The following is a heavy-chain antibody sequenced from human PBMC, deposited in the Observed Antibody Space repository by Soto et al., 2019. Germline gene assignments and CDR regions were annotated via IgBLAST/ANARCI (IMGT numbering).Heavy chain of an antibody. J-gene: IGHJ4*02. Sequence: QLQLQESGPGLVKPSETLSLTCTVSGGSISSSSYYWGWIRQPPGKGLEWIGSIYYSGSTYYNPSLKSRVTISVDTSKNQFSLKLSSVTAADTAVYYCAIEAPQIRGSFEYSSSFDYWGQGTLVTVSS. V-gene: IGHV4-39*02. CDR2: IYYSGST. CDR3: AIEAPQIRGSFEYSSSFDY. CDR1: GGSISSSSYY. D-gene: IGHD6-6*01.